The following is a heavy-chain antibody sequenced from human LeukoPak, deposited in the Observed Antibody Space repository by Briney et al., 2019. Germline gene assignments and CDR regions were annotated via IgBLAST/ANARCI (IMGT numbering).Heavy chain of an antibody. CDR3: ARDPVTDAFDI. CDR1: GGSISSSSYY. CDR2: IYTSGST. V-gene: IGHV4-61*02. D-gene: IGHD4-11*01. J-gene: IGHJ3*02. Sequence: SETLSLTCTVSGGSISSSSYYWSWIRQPAGKGLEWIGRIYTSGSTNYNPSLKSRVTISVDTSKNQFSLKLSSVTAADTAVYYCARDPVTDAFDIWGQGTMVTVSS.